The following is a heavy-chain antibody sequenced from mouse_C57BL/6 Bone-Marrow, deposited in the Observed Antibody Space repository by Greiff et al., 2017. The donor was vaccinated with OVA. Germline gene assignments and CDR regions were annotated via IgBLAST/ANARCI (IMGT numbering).Heavy chain of an antibody. Sequence: VQLQQSVAELVRPGASVKLSCTASGFNIKNTYMHWVKQRPEQGLEWIGRIDPANGNTKYAPKFPGKAPITADTSSNTAYLQLSSLKSEDTGIHYCARWGVPFPSVAYWGQGTLVTVSA. CDR2: IDPANGNT. D-gene: IGHD2-14*01. J-gene: IGHJ3*01. CDR3: ARWGVPFPSVAY. V-gene: IGHV14-3*01. CDR1: GFNIKNTY.